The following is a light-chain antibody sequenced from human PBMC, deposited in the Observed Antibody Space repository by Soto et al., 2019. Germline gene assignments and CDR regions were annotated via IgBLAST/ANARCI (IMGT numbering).Light chain of an antibody. V-gene: IGLV1-44*01. J-gene: IGLJ1*01. CDR1: TSNIGSNT. Sequence: QSALTQPPSASGTPGQRVTISCSGSTSNIGSNTVNWYQQLPGTAPKLLIYSNNQRPSGVPDRFSGSKSGTSASLAISGLQSEDEADYYCAAWDDSLSGYVFGTGTKLTVL. CDR3: AAWDDSLSGYV. CDR2: SNN.